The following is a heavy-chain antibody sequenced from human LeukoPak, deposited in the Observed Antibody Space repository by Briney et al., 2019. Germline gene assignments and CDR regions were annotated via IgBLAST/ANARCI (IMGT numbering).Heavy chain of an antibody. CDR2: ISSGSRTI. CDR3: ARESITGHRDFDY. J-gene: IGHJ4*02. Sequence: GGSLRLSCAASGFTFSGYSMNWVRQAPGKGLEWVSYISSGSRTIYYADSVKGRFIISRDNAKNSLYLQMDSLRAEDTAVYYCARESITGHRDFDYWGQGTLVTVSS. V-gene: IGHV3-48*01. CDR1: GFTFSGYS. D-gene: IGHD1-20*01.